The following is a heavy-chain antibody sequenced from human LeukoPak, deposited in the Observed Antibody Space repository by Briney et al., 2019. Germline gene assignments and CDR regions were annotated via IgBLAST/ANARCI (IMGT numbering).Heavy chain of an antibody. CDR1: GGSFSGYY. CDR3: ARRAYMVRGVKFDY. J-gene: IGHJ4*02. CDR2: INHSGST. Sequence: KPSETLSLTCAVYGGSFSGYYWSWIRQPPGKGLEWIGEINHSGSTNSNPSLKSRVTISVDTSKNQFSLKLSSVTAADTAVYYCARRAYMVRGVKFDYWGQGTLVTVSS. V-gene: IGHV4-34*01. D-gene: IGHD3-10*01.